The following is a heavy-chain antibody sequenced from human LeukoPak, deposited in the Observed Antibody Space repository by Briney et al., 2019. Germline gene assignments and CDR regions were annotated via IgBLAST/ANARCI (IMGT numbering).Heavy chain of an antibody. CDR1: GYTFTSYA. V-gene: IGHV1-3*01. D-gene: IGHD4-17*01. CDR2: INAGNGNT. CDR3: AGPADYYGDLTIHYYYGMDV. J-gene: IGHJ6*02. Sequence: ASVKVSCKASGYTFTSYAMHWVRQAPGQRLEWMGWINAGNGNTKYSQKFQGRVTITRDTSASTAYMELSSLRSEDTAVYYCAGPADYYGDLTIHYYYGMDVWGQGTTVTVSS.